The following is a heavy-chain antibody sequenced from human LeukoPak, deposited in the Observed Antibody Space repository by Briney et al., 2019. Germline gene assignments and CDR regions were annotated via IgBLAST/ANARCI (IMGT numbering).Heavy chain of an antibody. V-gene: IGHV3-21*01. J-gene: IGHJ4*02. CDR2: ISSSSSYI. CDR1: GFTFSSYS. CDR3: ASNYDCVWGSYLGEYYFDY. D-gene: IGHD3-16*02. Sequence: GGSLRLSCAASGFTFSSYSMNWVRQAPGKGLEWVSSISSSSSYIYYADSVKGRFTISRDNAKNSLYLQMNSLRAEDTAVYYCASNYDCVWGSYLGEYYFDYWGQGTLVTVSS.